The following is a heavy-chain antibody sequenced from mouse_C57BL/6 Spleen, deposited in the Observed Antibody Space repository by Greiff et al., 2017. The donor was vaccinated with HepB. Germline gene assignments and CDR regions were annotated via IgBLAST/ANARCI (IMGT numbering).Heavy chain of an antibody. CDR1: GYAFSSSW. Sequence: VQLQQSGPELVKSGASVKISCKASGYAFSSSWMNWVKQRPGTGLEWIGRIYPGDGDTNYNGKFKGKVTLTADKSSSTAYMQLSSLTSEDSAVYVCARQEGVYAMDYWGKGDSVTDSS. CDR3: ARQEGVYAMDY. V-gene: IGHV1-82*01. CDR2: IYPGDGDT. J-gene: IGHJ4*01. D-gene: IGHD3-3*01.